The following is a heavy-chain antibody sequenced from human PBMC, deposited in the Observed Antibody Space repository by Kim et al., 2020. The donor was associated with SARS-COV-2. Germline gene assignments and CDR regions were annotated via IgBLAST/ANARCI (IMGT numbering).Heavy chain of an antibody. CDR3: ARGETFSSSGLDYYGMDV. J-gene: IGHJ6*02. V-gene: IGHV3-74*01. D-gene: IGHD6-19*01. Sequence: KGRFTFSRDNAKNTLYLQMNSLRAEDTALYYCARGETFSSSGLDYYGMDVWGQGTTVTVSS.